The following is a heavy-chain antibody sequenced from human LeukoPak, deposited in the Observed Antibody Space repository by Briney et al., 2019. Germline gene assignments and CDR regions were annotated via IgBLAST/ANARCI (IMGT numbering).Heavy chain of an antibody. CDR1: GFTFSSYW. Sequence: PGGSLRLSCAASGFTFSSYWMSWVRQAPGKGLEWVANIKQDGSEKYYVDSVKGRFTISRDNAKNSLYLQMNSLRAEDTAVYYCARVGYSGYGGFYFDYWGQGTLVTVSS. CDR3: ARVGYSGYGGFYFDY. V-gene: IGHV3-7*01. J-gene: IGHJ4*02. D-gene: IGHD5-12*01. CDR2: IKQDGSEK.